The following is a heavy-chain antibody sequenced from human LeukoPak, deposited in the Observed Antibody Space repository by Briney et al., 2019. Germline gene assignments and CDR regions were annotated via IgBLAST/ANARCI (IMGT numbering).Heavy chain of an antibody. D-gene: IGHD2-21*02. J-gene: IGHJ6*03. V-gene: IGHV1-8*03. CDR1: GYTFTSYD. CDR3: ARNYRGGDYQGYYYYYMDV. CDR2: MNPNSGNT. Sequence: GASVKVSCKASGYTFTSYDISWVRQATGQGLEWMGWMNPNSGNTGYAQKFQGRVTITRNTSISTAYMELSSLRSEDTAVYYCARNYRGGDYQGYYYYYMDVWGKGTTVTVSS.